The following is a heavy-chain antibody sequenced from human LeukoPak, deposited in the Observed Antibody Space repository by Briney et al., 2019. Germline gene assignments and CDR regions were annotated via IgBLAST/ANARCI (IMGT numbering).Heavy chain of an antibody. J-gene: IGHJ4*02. V-gene: IGHV4-59*01. D-gene: IGHD6-13*01. Sequence: SETLSLTCTVSGGSISDYYWSWIRQPPGRGLESIGYIRNRGSTNYNPSLKSRVTISVDTSKNQFSLKLRSVTAADTAVYYCARHKPIAAAGQWGQGTLVTVSS. CDR2: IRNRGST. CDR1: GGSISDYY. CDR3: ARHKPIAAAGQ.